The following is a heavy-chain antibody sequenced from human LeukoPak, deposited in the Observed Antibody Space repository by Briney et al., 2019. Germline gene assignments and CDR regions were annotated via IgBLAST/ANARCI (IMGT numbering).Heavy chain of an antibody. CDR3: ARVLYYDFWSGPYYFDY. D-gene: IGHD3-3*01. J-gene: IGHJ4*02. CDR2: IYYSGST. Sequence: SETLSLTCTVSGGSISSYHWSWIRQPPGKGLEWIGYIYYSGSTNYNPSLKSRVTISVDTSKNQFSLKLSSVTAADTAVYYCARVLYYDFWSGPYYFDYWGQGTLVTVSS. CDR1: GGSISSYH. V-gene: IGHV4-59*01.